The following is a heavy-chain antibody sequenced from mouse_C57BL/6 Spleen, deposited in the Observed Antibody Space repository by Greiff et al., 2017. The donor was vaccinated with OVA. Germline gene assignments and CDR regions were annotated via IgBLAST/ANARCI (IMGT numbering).Heavy chain of an antibody. CDR2: IDPENGDT. Sequence: VQLKESGAELVRPGASVKLSCTASGFNIKDDYMHWVKQRPEQGLEWIGWIDPENGDTEYASKFQGKATITADTSSNTAYLQLSSLTSEDTAVYYCTTDDYDEGGHYFDYWGQGTTLTVSS. J-gene: IGHJ2*01. CDR3: TTDDYDEGGHYFDY. V-gene: IGHV14-4*01. CDR1: GFNIKDDY. D-gene: IGHD2-4*01.